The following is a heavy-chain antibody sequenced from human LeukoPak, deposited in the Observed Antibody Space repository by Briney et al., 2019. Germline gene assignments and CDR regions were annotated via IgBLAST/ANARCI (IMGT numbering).Heavy chain of an antibody. CDR1: GFTFSKAW. Sequence: PGGSLRLSCAASGFTFSKAWMSWVRQAPGKGLEWVSSISGSRSYIYYADSVKGRFTISRDNAKNALYLQMSSLRAEDTAVYYCAKCGGYYGSGSEDYWGQGTLVTVSS. V-gene: IGHV3-21*04. CDR3: AKCGGYYGSGSEDY. CDR2: ISGSRSYI. D-gene: IGHD3-10*01. J-gene: IGHJ4*02.